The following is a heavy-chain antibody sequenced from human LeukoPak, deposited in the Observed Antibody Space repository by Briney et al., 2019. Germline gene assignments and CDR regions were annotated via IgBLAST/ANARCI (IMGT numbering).Heavy chain of an antibody. CDR2: IWSDGSTK. V-gene: IGHV3-33*01. CDR1: GFTFSNYG. Sequence: QSGGSLILSCTGSGFTFSNYGMHWVRQAPGKGLEWVAVIWSDGSTKYYADSVKARFTISRDNSKNTLYLQMNSLRAEDTSVYYCARDRYSSGWFYFDYWGQGTLVTVSS. J-gene: IGHJ4*02. CDR3: ARDRYSSGWFYFDY. D-gene: IGHD6-19*01.